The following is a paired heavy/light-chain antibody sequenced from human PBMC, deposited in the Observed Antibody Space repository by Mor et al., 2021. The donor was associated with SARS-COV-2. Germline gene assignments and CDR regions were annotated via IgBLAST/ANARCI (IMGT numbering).Light chain of an antibody. CDR1: QSISSSY. J-gene: IGKJ5*01. V-gene: IGKV3-20*01. CDR2: GAS. CDR3: QQYVSSPIT. Sequence: EIVLTQSPGTLSLSPGERATLSCRASQSISSSYLAWYQQKPGQAPRLLIYGASSRATGIPDRFSGSGSGTDFTLTISRLEPEDFAVYYCQQYVSSPITFGQGTRLEIK.
Heavy chain of an antibody. CDR3: ARESASRGGFPDY. V-gene: IGHV4-61*01. CDR1: GGSVSSGSYY. Sequence: QVQLQESGPGLVKPSETLSLTCTVSGGSVSSGSYYWSWIRQPPGKGLEWIGYIYYSGSTNSNPSLKSRVTISVDTSKNQFSLKLSSVTAADTAVYYCARESASRGGFPDYWGQGTLVTVSS. J-gene: IGHJ4*02. D-gene: IGHD3-10*01. CDR2: IYYSGST.